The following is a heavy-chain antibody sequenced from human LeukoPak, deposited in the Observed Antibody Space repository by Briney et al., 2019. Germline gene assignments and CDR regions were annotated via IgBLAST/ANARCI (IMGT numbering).Heavy chain of an antibody. CDR3: AKDPSPVARRAEYFQH. D-gene: IGHD2-21*01. Sequence: QPGGSLRLSCAASGFTFSSYGMHWVRQAPGKGLEWVAFIRYDGSNKYYADSVKGRFTISRDNSKNTLYLQMNSLRAEDTAVYYCAKDPSPVARRAEYFQHWGQGTLVTVSS. CDR1: GFTFSSYG. J-gene: IGHJ1*01. V-gene: IGHV3-30*02. CDR2: IRYDGSNK.